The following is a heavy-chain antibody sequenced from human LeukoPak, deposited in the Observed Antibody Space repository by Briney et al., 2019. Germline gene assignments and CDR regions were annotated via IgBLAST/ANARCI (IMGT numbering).Heavy chain of an antibody. J-gene: IGHJ5*02. V-gene: IGHV4-61*02. CDR1: GGSISSSSYY. CDR3: ARGIAL. Sequence: SETLSLTCTVSGGSISSSSYYWTWIRQPAGKGLEWIGRIYTSGSTNYNASLQSRVTISVDTSKNQFSLRLSSVTAADTAVYYCARGIALWGQGTLVTVSS. CDR2: IYTSGST.